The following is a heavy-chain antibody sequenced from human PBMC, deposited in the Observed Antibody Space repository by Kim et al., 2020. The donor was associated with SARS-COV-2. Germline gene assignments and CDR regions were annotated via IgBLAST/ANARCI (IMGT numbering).Heavy chain of an antibody. Sequence: NYAQKFQGRVTITADKATSTAYMELSSLRSEDTAVYYCARRMGDGYNFDYWGQGTLVTVSS. D-gene: IGHD5-12*01. V-gene: IGHV1-69*02. J-gene: IGHJ4*02. CDR3: ARRMGDGYNFDY.